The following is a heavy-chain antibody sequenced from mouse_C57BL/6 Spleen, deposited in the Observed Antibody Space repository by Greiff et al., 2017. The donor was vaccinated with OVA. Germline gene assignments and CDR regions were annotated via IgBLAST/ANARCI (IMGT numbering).Heavy chain of an antibody. Sequence: EVQLVESGPGLVKPSQSLSLTCSVTGYSITRGYYWNWIRQFPGNKLEWMGYISYDGSNNYNPSLKNRISITRDTSKNQFFLKLNSVTTEDTATYYCARGGWTRAMDYWGQGTSVTVSS. CDR3: ARGGWTRAMDY. CDR2: ISYDGSN. D-gene: IGHD2-3*01. V-gene: IGHV3-6*01. J-gene: IGHJ4*01. CDR1: GYSITRGYY.